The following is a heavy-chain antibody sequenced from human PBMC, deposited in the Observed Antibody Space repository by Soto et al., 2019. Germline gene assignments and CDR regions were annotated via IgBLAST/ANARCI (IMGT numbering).Heavy chain of an antibody. J-gene: IGHJ6*02. Sequence: PGGSLRLSCAASGFTFSSYGMHWVRQASGKGLEWVGRIRIKANNYATAYAASVKGRFTISRDDSKNMAYLQMDGLKTEDTAVYYCTRLHQLPFSDFYSYAIDVWGQGTTVPISS. V-gene: IGHV3-73*01. CDR3: TRLHQLPFSDFYSYAIDV. D-gene: IGHD2-2*01. CDR1: GFTFSSYG. CDR2: IRIKANNYAT.